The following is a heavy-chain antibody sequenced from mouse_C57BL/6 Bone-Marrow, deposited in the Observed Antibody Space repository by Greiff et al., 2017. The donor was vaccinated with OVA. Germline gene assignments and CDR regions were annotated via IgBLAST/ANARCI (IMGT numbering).Heavy chain of an antibody. J-gene: IGHJ2*01. CDR1: GFTFSSYA. Sequence: DVMLVESGGGLVKPGGSLKLSCAASGFTFSSYAMSWVRQTPEKRLEWVATISDGGSYTYYPDNVKGRFTISRDNAKNNLYLQMSHLKSEDTAMYYCARDGITTVVALDYWGQGTTLTVSS. V-gene: IGHV5-4*01. CDR3: ARDGITTVVALDY. CDR2: ISDGGSYT. D-gene: IGHD1-1*01.